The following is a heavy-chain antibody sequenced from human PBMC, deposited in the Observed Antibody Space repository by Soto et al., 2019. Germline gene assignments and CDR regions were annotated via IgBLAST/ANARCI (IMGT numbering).Heavy chain of an antibody. J-gene: IGHJ6*02. CDR3: ARGKGMEENYYYYGLDI. Sequence: ASVKVSCKASGYTFSTYAMHWVRQAPGQSLEWMGWINGGTGQTRYSQRFQDRVTINRDTPASTANMELTSLTSEDTAVYYCARGKGMEENYYYYGLDIWGQGTTVTVSS. CDR2: INGGTGQT. V-gene: IGHV1-3*01. D-gene: IGHD1-1*01. CDR1: GYTFSTYA.